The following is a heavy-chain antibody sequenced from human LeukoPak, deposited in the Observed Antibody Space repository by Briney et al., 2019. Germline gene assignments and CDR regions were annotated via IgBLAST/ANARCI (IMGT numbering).Heavy chain of an antibody. D-gene: IGHD2-8*01. Sequence: ASVKVSCKASGYTFTGYYMHWVRQAPGQGLEWMGWINPNSGGTNYAQKFQGRVTMTGDTSISTAYMELSRLRSDDTAVYYCARDKPLGYCTNGVCAKGDYWGQGTLVTVSS. CDR2: INPNSGGT. V-gene: IGHV1-2*02. CDR1: GYTFTGYY. J-gene: IGHJ4*02. CDR3: ARDKPLGYCTNGVCAKGDY.